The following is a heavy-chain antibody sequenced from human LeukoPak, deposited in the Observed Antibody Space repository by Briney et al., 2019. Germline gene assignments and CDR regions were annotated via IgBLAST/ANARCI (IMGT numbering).Heavy chain of an antibody. Sequence: SETLSLTCTVSGGSISSYYWSWIRQPPGKGLECIGYIYFIGSANYNPSLKSRVTISVDTSNNHFSLKLSSVTAADTAVYYCARDCDYDSSGYYSPLFFDYWGQGTLVTVSS. CDR1: GGSISSYY. CDR2: IYFIGSA. D-gene: IGHD3-22*01. V-gene: IGHV4-59*12. CDR3: ARDCDYDSSGYYSPLFFDY. J-gene: IGHJ4*02.